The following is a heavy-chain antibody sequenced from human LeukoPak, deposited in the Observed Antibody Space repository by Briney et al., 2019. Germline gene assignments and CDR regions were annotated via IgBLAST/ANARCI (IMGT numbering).Heavy chain of an antibody. D-gene: IGHD5-18*01. V-gene: IGHV3-48*01. CDR3: TRGSGYSYGYRPPFYYYMDV. J-gene: IGHJ6*03. CDR2: ISSSGRTI. CDR1: GITFSNYS. Sequence: GGSLRLSCAPSGITFSNYSMNWVRQARGKGLEWVSYISSSGRTIYYADSVKGRFTISRDNAKNSLYLQMNSLRAEDTAVYYCTRGSGYSYGYRPPFYYYMDVWGKGTTVTVSS.